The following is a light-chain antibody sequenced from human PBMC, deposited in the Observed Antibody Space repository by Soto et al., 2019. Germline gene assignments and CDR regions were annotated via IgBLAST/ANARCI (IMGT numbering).Light chain of an antibody. V-gene: IGKV1-39*01. CDR2: AAS. CDR1: RGISSY. Sequence: DIQMTQSPSSLSASVGDRVTITSRADRGISSYLNWYQQKPGKAPKLLIYAASSLQSGVPSRFSGSGSGTDFTLTISSLQPEDFATYYCQQSYSTPRTFGQGTKLEIK. CDR3: QQSYSTPRT. J-gene: IGKJ2*01.